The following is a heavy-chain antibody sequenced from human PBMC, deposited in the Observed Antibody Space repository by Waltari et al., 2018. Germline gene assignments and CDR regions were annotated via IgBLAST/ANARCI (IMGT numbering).Heavy chain of an antibody. V-gene: IGHV4-34*01. J-gene: IGHJ4*02. CDR3: ARGYDYIWGSYRD. D-gene: IGHD3-16*02. CDR1: GGSFSGYY. CDR2: INHSGST. Sequence: QVQLQQWGAGLLKPSETLSLTCAVYGGSFSGYYWSWIRQPPGKGLEWIGEINHSGSTNYNPSIKSRVTISVDTSKNQFSLKRSSVTAADTAVYYCARGYDYIWGSYRDWGQGTLVTVSS.